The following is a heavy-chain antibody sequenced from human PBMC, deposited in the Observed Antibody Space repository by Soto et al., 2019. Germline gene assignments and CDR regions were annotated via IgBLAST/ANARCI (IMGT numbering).Heavy chain of an antibody. J-gene: IGHJ6*02. CDR3: PRDRAQLRGYYHYAMDV. CDR2: TYYRSKWYN. V-gene: IGHV6-1*01. Sequence: PTLSLTCAISGDSVSSSSAAWNGIRPSPSRGVEWLGRTYYRSKWYNDYAVSVKSRITINPDTCKNQFALHLNSVTPEDAAVDSSPRDRAQLRGYYHYAMDVWGQGTTVAVSS. CDR1: GDSVSSSSAA. D-gene: IGHD6-6*01.